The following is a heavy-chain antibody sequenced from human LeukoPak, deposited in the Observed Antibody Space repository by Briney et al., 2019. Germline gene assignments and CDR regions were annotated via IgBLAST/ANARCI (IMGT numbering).Heavy chain of an antibody. CDR2: IKQDGSEK. J-gene: IGHJ4*02. CDR1: GFTFSSYW. D-gene: IGHD3-10*01. V-gene: IGHV3-7*01. CDR3: ARMVRGVNEYYFDY. Sequence: GGSLRLSCAASGFTFSSYWMSWVRQAPGKGLEWVANIKQDGSEKYYVDSVKGRFTISRDNAKNSLYLQMNSLRAEDTAVYYCARMVRGVNEYYFDYWGQGTLVIVSS.